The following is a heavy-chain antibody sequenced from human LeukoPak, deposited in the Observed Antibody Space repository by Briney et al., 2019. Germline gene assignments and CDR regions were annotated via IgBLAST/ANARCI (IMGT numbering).Heavy chain of an antibody. CDR3: ATGDSGSYYY. CDR1: GGSISSGSYY. Sequence: PSETLSLTCTVSGGSISSGSYYWSWIRQPAGKGLEWIGRIYTSGSTNYNPSLKSRVTISVDTSKNQFSLKLSSVTAADTAVYYCATGDSGSYYYWGQGTLVTVSP. CDR2: IYTSGST. J-gene: IGHJ4*02. V-gene: IGHV4-61*02. D-gene: IGHD1-26*01.